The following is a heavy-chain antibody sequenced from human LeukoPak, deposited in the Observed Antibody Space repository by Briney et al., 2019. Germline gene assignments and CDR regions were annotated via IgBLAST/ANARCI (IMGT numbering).Heavy chain of an antibody. D-gene: IGHD1-14*01. J-gene: IGHJ4*02. V-gene: IGHV3-30*19. CDR1: GFAFSTYG. CDR2: ISFDGSNK. CDR3: AKGSHRGVEY. Sequence: GGSLRLSCAASGFAFSTYGMHWVRQAPGKGLEWVAFISFDGSNKYFPDSVKGRFTISRDNSKNTLYLQVNSLRAEDTAVYYCAKGSHRGVEYWGQGTLVIVSS.